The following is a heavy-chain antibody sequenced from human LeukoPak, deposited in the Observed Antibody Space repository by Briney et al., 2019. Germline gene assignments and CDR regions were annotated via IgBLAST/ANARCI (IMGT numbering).Heavy chain of an antibody. D-gene: IGHD6-13*01. CDR1: GGSISSQY. CDR3: ARHSSTWYDFDY. CDR2: IYYSYSGST. Sequence: SETLSLTCTVSGGSISSQYWSWIRQPPGRGLEWIGYIYYSYSGSTNYNPSLKSRVTISVDTSKNQFSLKLSSVTAADTAVSYCARHSSTWYDFDYWGQGTLVTVSS. V-gene: IGHV4-59*08. J-gene: IGHJ4*02.